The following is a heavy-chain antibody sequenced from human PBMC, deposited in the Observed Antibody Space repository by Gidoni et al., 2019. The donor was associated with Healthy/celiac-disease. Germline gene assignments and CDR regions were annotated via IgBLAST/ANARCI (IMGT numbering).Heavy chain of an antibody. J-gene: IGHJ4*02. CDR3: ARGKLSFDY. V-gene: IGHV4-34*01. Sequence: QVQLQQWGAGLLKPSETLSLTCAVSGGSFSGYYWSWIRQPPGKGLEWIGEINHSGSTNYNPSLKSRVTISVDTSKNQFSLKLSSVTAADTAVYYCARGKLSFDYWGQGTLVTVSS. D-gene: IGHD6-6*01. CDR2: INHSGST. CDR1: GGSFSGYY.